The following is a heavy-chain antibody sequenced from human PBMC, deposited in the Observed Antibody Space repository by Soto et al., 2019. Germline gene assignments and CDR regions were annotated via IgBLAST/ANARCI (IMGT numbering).Heavy chain of an antibody. Sequence: SETLSLTCTVPGGSISSGGYYWSWIRQHPGKGLEWIGYIYYSGSTYYNPSLKSRVTISVDTSKNQFSLKLSSVTAADTAVYYCARDRPRVAARNGPYTVWGQGTTVTVSS. CDR2: IYYSGST. CDR1: GGSISSGGYY. CDR3: ARDRPRVAARNGPYTV. J-gene: IGHJ6*02. V-gene: IGHV4-31*03. D-gene: IGHD6-6*01.